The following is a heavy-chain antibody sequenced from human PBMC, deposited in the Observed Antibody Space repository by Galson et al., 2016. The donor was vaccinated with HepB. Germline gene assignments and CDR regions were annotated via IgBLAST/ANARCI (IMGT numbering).Heavy chain of an antibody. D-gene: IGHD3/OR15-3a*01. CDR1: GLSLSDAW. V-gene: IGHV3-15*05. J-gene: IGHJ4*02. CDR3: TTWDWGLDC. Sequence: SLRLSCAVSGLSLSDAWMTWVRQAPGKGLEWVGNIRNKRDGGTADYGAPVKGRFTISRDDSKNTLYLQMSSLKTDDTAVYFCTTWDWGLDCWGQGTLVTVSS. CDR2: IRNKRDGGTA.